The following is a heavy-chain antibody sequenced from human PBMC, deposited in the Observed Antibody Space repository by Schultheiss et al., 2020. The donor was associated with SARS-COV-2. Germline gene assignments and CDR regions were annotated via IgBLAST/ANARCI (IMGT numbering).Heavy chain of an antibody. CDR2: IYDNGST. CDR3: ARGGAARQPPPV. CDR1: GGSFSGYY. J-gene: IGHJ4*02. Sequence: SETLSLTCADYGGSFSGYYWSWIRQPPGKGLEWSGCIYDNGSTNYNPSLKSRLSISVDTSKNQFSLKVSSVTAADTAVYYCARGGAARQPPPVWGQGTLVTVSS. V-gene: IGHV4-34*01. D-gene: IGHD6-6*01.